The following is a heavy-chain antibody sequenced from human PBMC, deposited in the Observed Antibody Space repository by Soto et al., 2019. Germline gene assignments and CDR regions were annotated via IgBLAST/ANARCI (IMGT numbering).Heavy chain of an antibody. CDR3: ARDRCTNGVCYTAPDY. Sequence: QVQLVESGGGVVQPGRSLRLSCAASGFTFSSYGMHWVRQAPGKGLEWVAVIWYDGSNKYYADSVKGRFTISRDNSKNTLYLQMNSLRAEDTAVYYCARDRCTNGVCYTAPDYWGQGTLVTVSS. J-gene: IGHJ4*02. CDR2: IWYDGSNK. D-gene: IGHD2-8*01. CDR1: GFTFSSYG. V-gene: IGHV3-33*01.